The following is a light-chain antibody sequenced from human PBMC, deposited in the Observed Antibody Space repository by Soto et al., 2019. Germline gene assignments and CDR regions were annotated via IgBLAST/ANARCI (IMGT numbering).Light chain of an antibody. CDR2: DVS. CDR1: QSVNSN. CDR3: QQRTNWPLT. V-gene: IGKV3-11*01. Sequence: EIVLTQSPATLSLSPGERASLSCRASQSVNSNLAWYQQRPGQAPRLLIYDVSTRATGIPARFGGSGSGTDFTLTISSLETEDFAVYYCQQRTNWPLTFGGGTKVEI. J-gene: IGKJ4*01.